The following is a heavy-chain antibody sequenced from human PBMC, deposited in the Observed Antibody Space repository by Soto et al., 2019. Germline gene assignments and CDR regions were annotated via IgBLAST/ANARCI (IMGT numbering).Heavy chain of an antibody. J-gene: IGHJ4*02. CDR1: GGSFSGYY. Sequence: QVQLQQWGAGLLKPSETLSLTCAVYGGSFSGYYWSWIRQPPGKGLEWIGEINHSGSTNYNPSLKSLVTISVDTSKNQFSLKLSSVTAADTAVYYCARRRDQLLSDVDYWGQGTLVTVSS. CDR2: INHSGST. D-gene: IGHD2-2*01. V-gene: IGHV4-34*01. CDR3: ARRRDQLLSDVDY.